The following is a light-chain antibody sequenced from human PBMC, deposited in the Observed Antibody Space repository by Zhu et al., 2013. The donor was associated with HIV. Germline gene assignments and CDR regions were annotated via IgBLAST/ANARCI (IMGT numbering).Light chain of an antibody. J-gene: IGKJ2*03. CDR1: ESISHY. V-gene: IGKV3-11*01. Sequence: DIVLTQSPGTLSMSPGERATLFCRASESISHYLAWFQHKPGQPPRRLIWDASKRDTGIPARFVGSGSGTDFTLTISSLEPEDFAVYYCHQYIDWHSFGQGTKLEVK. CDR2: DAS. CDR3: HQYIDWHS.